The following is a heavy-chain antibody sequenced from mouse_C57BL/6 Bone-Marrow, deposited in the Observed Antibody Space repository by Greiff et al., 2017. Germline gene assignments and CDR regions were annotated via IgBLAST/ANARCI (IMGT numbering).Heavy chain of an antibody. V-gene: IGHV2-2*01. D-gene: IGHD1-1*01. CDR2: IWSGGST. CDR3: ARMDYYGSSLYWYFDV. Sequence: QVQLQHSGPGLVQPSQRLSITCTVSGFSLTSYGVHWVRQSPGKGLEWLGVIWSGGSTDYNAAFISRLSISKDNSKSQVFFKMNSLQADDTAIYYCARMDYYGSSLYWYFDVWGTGTTVTVSS. J-gene: IGHJ1*03. CDR1: GFSLTSYG.